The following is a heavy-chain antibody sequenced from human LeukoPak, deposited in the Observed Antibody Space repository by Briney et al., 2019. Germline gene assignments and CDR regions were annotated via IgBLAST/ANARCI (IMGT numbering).Heavy chain of an antibody. V-gene: IGHV4-38-2*02. CDR3: AREVGEQGDYYYYYMDV. J-gene: IGHJ6*03. D-gene: IGHD1-26*01. CDR1: GYSISSGYY. CDR2: IYHSGST. Sequence: SETLSLTCTVSGYSISSGYYWGWMRQPPGKGLEWIGSIYHSGSTYYNPSLKSRVTISVDTSKNQFSLKLSSVTAADTAVYYCAREVGEQGDYYYYYMDVWGKGTTVTVSS.